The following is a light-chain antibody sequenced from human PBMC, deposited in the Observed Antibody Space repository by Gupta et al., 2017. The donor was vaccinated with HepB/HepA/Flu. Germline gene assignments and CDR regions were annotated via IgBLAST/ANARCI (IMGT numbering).Light chain of an antibody. V-gene: IGLV1-40*01. CDR1: GSNIGAGYA. CDR3: QSYDRTLSAYV. Sequence: QSVLTQPPSVSGPPGQRVTISCTGSGSNIGAGYAVHWYQHLPGTAPKLLIYDNHNRPSGVPDRFSGSNSGTSASLAITGLQAEDEADYHCQSYDRTLSAYVFGAGTKVTVL. J-gene: IGLJ1*01. CDR2: DNH.